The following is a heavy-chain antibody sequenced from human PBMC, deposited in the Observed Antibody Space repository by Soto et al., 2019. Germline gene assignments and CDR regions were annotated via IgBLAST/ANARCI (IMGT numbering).Heavy chain of an antibody. D-gene: IGHD6-25*01. J-gene: IGHJ5*02. CDR1: GGSISSGDYY. CDR2: IYYSGRT. V-gene: IGHV4-30-4*01. CDR3: ASQRPDGARLDP. Sequence: QVQLQESGPGLVKPSQTLSLTCTVSGGSISSGDYYWSWIRQPPGKGLEWIRYIYYSGRTYYNPAINSRVTISLDTSKNQFPLKLSSVTAADTAVYYCASQRPDGARLDPWGQGTLVTVSS.